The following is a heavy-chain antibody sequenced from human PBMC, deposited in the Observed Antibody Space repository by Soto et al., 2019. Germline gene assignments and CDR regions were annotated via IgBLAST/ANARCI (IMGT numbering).Heavy chain of an antibody. CDR3: ARADVAVAGTP. CDR1: GYTFTSYY. Sequence: GASVKVSCKASGYTFTSYYMHWVRQAPGQGLEWMGIINPSGGSTSYAQKFQGRVTMTWDTSTSTVYMELSILRSEDTAVYYCARADVAVAGTPWGQGTLVTVSS. V-gene: IGHV1-46*03. CDR2: INPSGGST. J-gene: IGHJ1*01. D-gene: IGHD6-19*01.